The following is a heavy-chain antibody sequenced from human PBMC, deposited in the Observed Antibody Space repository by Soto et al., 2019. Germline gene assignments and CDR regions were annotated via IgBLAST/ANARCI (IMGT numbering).Heavy chain of an antibody. J-gene: IGHJ4*02. V-gene: IGHV4-59*08. CDR2: INNSGST. CDR1: GGSISRYY. CDR3: ARHGWFSSSWHSQ. Sequence: SETLSLTCTVSGGSISRYYWILIRQPPGKGPEWIGYINNSGSTNYHPSLKSRFTISVVTSKNQLSLKVSSVTAADTAVYYCARHGWFSSSWHSQWGQGTLVTVSS. D-gene: IGHD6-13*01.